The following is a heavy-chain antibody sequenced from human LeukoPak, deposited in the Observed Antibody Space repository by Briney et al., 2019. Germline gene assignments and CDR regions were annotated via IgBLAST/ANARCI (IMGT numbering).Heavy chain of an antibody. CDR1: SGSISSNY. CDR2: IYYSGST. J-gene: IGHJ5*02. D-gene: IGHD3/OR15-3a*01. V-gene: IGHV4-59*08. CDR3: ARVSYDFYFLGS. Sequence: SETLSLTCTISSGSISSNYWSWIRQPPGKGPEWIGYIYYSGSTDYNPSLKSRVTISVDTSKNQFSLKLNSMTAADTAVYYCARVSYDFYFLGSWGQGTLVSVSS.